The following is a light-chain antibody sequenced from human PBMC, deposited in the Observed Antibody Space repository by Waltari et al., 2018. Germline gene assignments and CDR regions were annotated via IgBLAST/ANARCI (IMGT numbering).Light chain of an antibody. CDR1: QSISRT. V-gene: IGKV3-20*01. CDR3: QHYLRLPVT. J-gene: IGKJ1*01. CDR2: AAS. Sequence: EIVLTQSPGTLSLSPGERAPLSCRASQSISRTLVWYQKKPGQAPRLLIYAASTSATGIPDRFSGSGSGTDFSLTISRLEPEDFAVYYCQHYLRLPVTFGQGTKVEIK.